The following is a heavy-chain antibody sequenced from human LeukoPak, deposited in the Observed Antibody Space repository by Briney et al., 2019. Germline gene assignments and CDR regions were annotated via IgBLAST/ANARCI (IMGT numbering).Heavy chain of an antibody. V-gene: IGHV3-21*01. CDR2: ISSSSSYI. D-gene: IGHD5-24*01. Sequence: GGSLRLSCAASGFTFSSYSMNWVRQAPGKGLEWVSSISSSSSYIYYADSVKGRFTISRDNAKNSLYLQMNSLRAEDTAVYYCARDLEMATIPDYYYYMDVWGKGTTVTVSS. J-gene: IGHJ6*03. CDR3: ARDLEMATIPDYYYYMDV. CDR1: GFTFSSYS.